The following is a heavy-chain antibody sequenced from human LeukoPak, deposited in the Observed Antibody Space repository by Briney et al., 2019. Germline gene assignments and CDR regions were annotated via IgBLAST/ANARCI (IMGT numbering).Heavy chain of an antibody. V-gene: IGHV3-9*01. CDR3: AKDSTGSYYYYMDV. D-gene: IGHD1-14*01. CDR1: GFTFDDYA. Sequence: SLRLSCAASGFTFDDYAMHWVRQAPGKGLEWVSGISWNSGSIGYADSVKGRFTISRDNAKNSLYLQMNSLRAEDTALYYCAKDSTGSYYYYMDVWGKGTTVTVSS. J-gene: IGHJ6*03. CDR2: ISWNSGSI.